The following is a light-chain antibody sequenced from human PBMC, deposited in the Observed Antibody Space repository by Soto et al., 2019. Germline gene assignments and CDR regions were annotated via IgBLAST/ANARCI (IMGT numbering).Light chain of an antibody. V-gene: IGKV1-5*01. Sequence: DLAMTQSPSSLAACVGDRVTITFRASQSISSWLAWDQQKPGKAPKLLIYDASSLESGVPDRFSGSGSGTEFTLTISNLQSEDLAVYYCQQFHIWPPSTFGQGTKVDI. J-gene: IGKJ1*01. CDR3: QQFHIWPPST. CDR2: DAS. CDR1: QSISSW.